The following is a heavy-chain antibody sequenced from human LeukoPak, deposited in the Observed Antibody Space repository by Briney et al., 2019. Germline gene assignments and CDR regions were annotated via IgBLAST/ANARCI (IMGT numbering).Heavy chain of an antibody. D-gene: IGHD2-8*01. CDR1: GFTFSSYW. V-gene: IGHV3-74*01. J-gene: IGHJ4*02. Sequence: GGSLRLSCAASGFTFSSYWIHWVRQVPGKGLVWVSRIHGDGRTTTYADSVKGRFTISRDNAKNTLYLQMNSLRAEDTAEYYCARDNGENYHTAFDYWGQGTLVTVSS. CDR2: IHGDGRTT. CDR3: ARDNGENYHTAFDY.